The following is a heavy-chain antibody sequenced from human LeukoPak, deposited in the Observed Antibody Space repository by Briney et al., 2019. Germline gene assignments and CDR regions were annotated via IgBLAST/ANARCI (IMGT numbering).Heavy chain of an antibody. CDR2: ISYDGSNK. CDR3: ARQGSSGWSGNCDY. J-gene: IGHJ4*02. V-gene: IGHV3-30*04. D-gene: IGHD6-19*01. CDR1: GFTFSSYA. Sequence: PGRSLRLSCAASGFTFSSYAMHWVRQAPGKGLEWVAVISYDGSNKYYADSVKGRFTISRDNSKNTLYLQMNSLRAEDTAVYYCARQGSSGWSGNCDYWGQGTLVTVSS.